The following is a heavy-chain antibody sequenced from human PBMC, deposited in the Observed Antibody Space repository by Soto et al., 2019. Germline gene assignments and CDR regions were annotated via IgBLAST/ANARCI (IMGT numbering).Heavy chain of an antibody. V-gene: IGHV1-18*01. CDR2: ISGYDGRT. D-gene: IGHD3-16*01. CDR1: GYTFTRYG. J-gene: IGHJ4*02. Sequence: ASVKVSCKTSGYTFTRYGISWVRQAPGQGLEWMGWISGYDGRTNFAQKVQDRVTMTTDTSTSTVYMELRSLRYDDTAMYYCARDFTGWPPDGVDYWGQGTQVTVSS. CDR3: ARDFTGWPPDGVDY.